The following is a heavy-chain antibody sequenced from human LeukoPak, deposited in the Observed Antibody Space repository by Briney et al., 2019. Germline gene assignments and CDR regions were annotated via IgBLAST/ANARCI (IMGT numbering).Heavy chain of an antibody. CDR2: IRGSGGST. D-gene: IGHD6-19*01. CDR1: GFPFSSYA. Sequence: GGSLRLSCGGSGFPFSSYAMGWVRQAPGKGLEWVSGIRGSGGSTEYADSVKGRFTISRDNTKNTLFLQMNSLTVEDTAVYYCTRAGRLGYSSAWVASPRIYHYKDAWGKGSTVIVSS. J-gene: IGHJ6*04. CDR3: TRAGRLGYSSAWVASPRIYHYKDA. V-gene: IGHV3-23*01.